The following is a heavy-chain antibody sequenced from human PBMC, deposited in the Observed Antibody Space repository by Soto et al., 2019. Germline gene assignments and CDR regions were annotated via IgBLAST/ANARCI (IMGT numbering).Heavy chain of an antibody. D-gene: IGHD1-26*01. CDR2: VSGSGGST. J-gene: IGHJ1*01. Sequence: PGGSLRLSCAASGFTFSSYPMSWVRQAPGKGLEWVSAVSGSGGSTYYADSVKGRFTISRDNSKNTLYLQMNSLRAEDTAVFYCAKYQDVVGATGFFQHWGQGNLVTVS. CDR3: AKYQDVVGATGFFQH. CDR1: GFTFSSYP. V-gene: IGHV3-23*01.